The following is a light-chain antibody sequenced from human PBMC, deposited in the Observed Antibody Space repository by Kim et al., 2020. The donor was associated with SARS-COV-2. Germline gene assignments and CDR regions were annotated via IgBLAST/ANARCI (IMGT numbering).Light chain of an antibody. CDR2: EAS. J-gene: IGKJ5*01. Sequence: APRLLIYEASTRASGIPASFMGSGSGTEFTLTIFRLQSEDFELYYCQQYSDWPPITFGQGTRLEIK. CDR3: QQYSDWPPIT. V-gene: IGKV3-15*01.